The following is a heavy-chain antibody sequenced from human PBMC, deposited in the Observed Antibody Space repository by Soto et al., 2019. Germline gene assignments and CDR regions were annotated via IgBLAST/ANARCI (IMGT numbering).Heavy chain of an antibody. CDR2: IDSDGRRI. V-gene: IGHV3-74*01. D-gene: IGHD2-15*01. J-gene: IGHJ4*02. Sequence: EVRLVESGGGLVQPGESLRLSCAASGFTFSNYWMHWVRQAPGKGLVWVSRIDSDGRRITYADFVKGRFTISRDNAKNTVYLHINSLTAEDTAVYYCVRTSLVVAVATREDFWGQGTLVTVSS. CDR3: VRTSLVVAVATREDF. CDR1: GFTFSNYW.